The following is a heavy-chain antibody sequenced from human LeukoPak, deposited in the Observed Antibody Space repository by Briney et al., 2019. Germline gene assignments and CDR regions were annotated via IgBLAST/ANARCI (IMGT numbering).Heavy chain of an antibody. CDR3: AREPLGGNWNFDH. Sequence: ASVKVSCKASEFTFTAYDFNWVRQATGQGFEGMGWMNPNSGNTGYAQQFQGRVTMTRDTYMSTAYMELSNLRSDDTAVYYCAREPLGGNWNFDHWGRGTLVTVSS. CDR1: EFTFTAYD. V-gene: IGHV1-8*01. D-gene: IGHD3-16*01. J-gene: IGHJ2*01. CDR2: MNPNSGNT.